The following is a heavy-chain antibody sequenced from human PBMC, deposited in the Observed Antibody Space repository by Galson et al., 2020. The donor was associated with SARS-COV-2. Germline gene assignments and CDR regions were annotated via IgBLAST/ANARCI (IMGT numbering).Heavy chain of an antibody. CDR1: GGSISSYY. CDR2: IYYSGST. CDR3: ARTAAGGITMVRGVFYAFDI. Sequence: SETLSLTCTVSGGSISSYYWSWIRQPPGKGLEWIGYIYYSGSTNYNPSLKSRVTISVDTSKNQFSLKLSSVTAADTAVYYCARTAAGGITMVRGVFYAFDIWGQGTMVTVSS. J-gene: IGHJ3*02. D-gene: IGHD3-10*01. V-gene: IGHV4-59*13.